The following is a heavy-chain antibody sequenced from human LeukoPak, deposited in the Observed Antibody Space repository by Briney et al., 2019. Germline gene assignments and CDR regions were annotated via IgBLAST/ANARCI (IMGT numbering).Heavy chain of an antibody. CDR2: IYYRGDI. D-gene: IGHD3/OR15-3a*01. CDR1: ADSINSRNW. Sequence: SETLSLTCAVSADSINSRNWWSWIRQSPGQGLEWIGNIYYRGDINYNPSLKSRVIISIDTSKNQFSLKVTSLTAADTAVYYCATNKDWAEADWGQGTLVIVSS. V-gene: IGHV4-28*05. J-gene: IGHJ4*02. CDR3: ATNKDWAEAD.